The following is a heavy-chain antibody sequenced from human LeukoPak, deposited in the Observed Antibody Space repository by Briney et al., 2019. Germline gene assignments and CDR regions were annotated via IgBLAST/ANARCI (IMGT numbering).Heavy chain of an antibody. CDR1: GFTFSSYG. CDR2: IRYDGSNK. J-gene: IGHJ5*02. V-gene: IGHV3-30*02. Sequence: GGSLRLSCAASGFTFSSYGMHWVRQAPGKGLEWVAFIRYDGSNKYYADSVKGRFTISRDNSKNTLYLQMNSLRAEDTAVYYCAKIGYSGTYNWFDPWGQGTLVTVSS. CDR3: AKIGYSGTYNWFDP. D-gene: IGHD5-24*01.